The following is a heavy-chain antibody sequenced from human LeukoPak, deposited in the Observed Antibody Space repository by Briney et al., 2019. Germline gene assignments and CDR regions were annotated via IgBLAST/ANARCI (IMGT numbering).Heavy chain of an antibody. J-gene: IGHJ2*01. D-gene: IGHD6-13*01. CDR1: GFSFSTSW. CDR2: IKEDGSRT. V-gene: IGHV3-7*01. Sequence: GGSLRLSCTTSGFSFSTSWMSWVRQTPGKGLEWVANIKEDGSRTYLADAVQGRFSVSRDNAKNSVYLQMSSLRADDTSEYYCARGIASSSIWYWYFDLWGRGTFVSVSS. CDR3: ARGIASSSIWYWYFDL.